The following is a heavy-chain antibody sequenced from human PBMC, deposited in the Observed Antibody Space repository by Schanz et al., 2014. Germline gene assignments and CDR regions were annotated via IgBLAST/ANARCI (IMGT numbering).Heavy chain of an antibody. CDR1: GFVFRTFA. J-gene: IGHJ6*01. CDR3: VKDPDKYNWNDVEGMDV. V-gene: IGHV3-23*01. D-gene: IGHD1-1*01. CDR2: INGNGGIT. Sequence: EVQLLESGGTVVQPGGPLRVSCAASGFVFRTFAMYWVRQAPGKGLEWVSAINGNGGITYYADPVKGRFTISRDNSKNTLYLQMKSLRVEDTAVYYCVKDPDKYNWNDVEGMDVWGPGTTVTVSS.